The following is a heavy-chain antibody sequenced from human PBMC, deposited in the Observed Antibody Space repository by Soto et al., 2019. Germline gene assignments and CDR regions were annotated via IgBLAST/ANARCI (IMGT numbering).Heavy chain of an antibody. Sequence: GASLRLSCAASGFAFSTYWLHWVRQAPGKGLMWVSRIKFDGSSTYYGDSVKGRFTISRDDAKNTLFLQMNSLRVDDTAVYYCARGAKNVYAMDVWGQGT. J-gene: IGHJ6*02. V-gene: IGHV3-74*01. CDR1: GFAFSTYW. CDR2: IKFDGSST. D-gene: IGHD1-1*01. CDR3: ARGAKNVYAMDV.